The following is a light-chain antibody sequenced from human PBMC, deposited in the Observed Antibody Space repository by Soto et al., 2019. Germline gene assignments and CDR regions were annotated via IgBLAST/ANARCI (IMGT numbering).Light chain of an antibody. CDR3: QQYNNWPPCT. Sequence: EIVLTQSPGTLSLSPGERATLSCRASQSVSSSYLAWYQQKPGQAPRLLLYGASTRATGIPARFSGSGSGTEFTLTISSLQSEDFAVYYCQQYNNWPPCTFGQGTKVDIK. CDR1: QSVSSSY. CDR2: GAS. J-gene: IGKJ2*02. V-gene: IGKV3-15*01.